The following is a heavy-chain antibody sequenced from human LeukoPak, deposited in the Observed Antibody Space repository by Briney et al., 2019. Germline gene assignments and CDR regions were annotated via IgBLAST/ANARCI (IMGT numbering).Heavy chain of an antibody. CDR3: ARDLGYSSGWPRNYYYGMDV. J-gene: IGHJ6*02. CDR1: GGTFSSYT. V-gene: IGHV1-69*04. Sequence: SVKVSFKASGGTFSSYTISWVRQAPGQGLEWMGRIIPILGIANYAQKFQGRVTITADKSTSTAYMELSSLRSEDTAVYYCARDLGYSSGWPRNYYYGMDVWGQGTTVTVS. CDR2: IIPILGIA. D-gene: IGHD6-19*01.